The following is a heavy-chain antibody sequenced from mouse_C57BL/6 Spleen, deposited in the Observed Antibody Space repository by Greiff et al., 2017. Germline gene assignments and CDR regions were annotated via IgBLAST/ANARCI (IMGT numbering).Heavy chain of an antibody. CDR3: TGELRDWYFDV. J-gene: IGHJ1*03. V-gene: IGHV6-3*01. D-gene: IGHD1-1*01. Sequence: EVQLVESGGGLVQPGGSMKLSCVASGFTFSNYWMNWVRQSPEKGLEWVAQIRLKSDNYATHYAESVKGRFTISRDDSKSSVYLQMNNLRAEDTGIYYCTGELRDWYFDVWGTGTTVTVSS. CDR1: GFTFSNYW. CDR2: IRLKSDNYAT.